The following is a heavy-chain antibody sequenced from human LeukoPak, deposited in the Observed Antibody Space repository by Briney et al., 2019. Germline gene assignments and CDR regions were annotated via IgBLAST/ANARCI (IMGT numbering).Heavy chain of an antibody. V-gene: IGHV4-39*01. CDR1: GGSISSSSYS. CDR3: ARHVPPDY. CDR2: IYYSGST. J-gene: IGHJ4*02. Sequence: SETLSLTCTVSGGSISSSSYSWGWIRQPPGKGLEWIGSIYYSGSTYYNPSLKSRVTISVDTSKNQFSLKLSSVTAADTAVYYCARHVPPDYWGQGTLVTVSS.